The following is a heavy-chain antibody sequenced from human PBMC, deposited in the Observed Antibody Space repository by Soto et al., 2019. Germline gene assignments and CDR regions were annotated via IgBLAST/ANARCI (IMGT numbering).Heavy chain of an antibody. CDR2: IYFSGSA. CDR1: GGSISSSTYY. J-gene: IGHJ4*02. Sequence: QLQLQESGPGLVKPSETLSLTCTASGGSISSSTYYWGWIRQPPGKGLEWIGNIYFSGSAYYNPSLSSRVTISLDTSKNQFSLKLSSVTAADTAVYYCARQGGSGNRQVDYWGQGTLVTVSS. CDR3: ARQGGSGNRQVDY. D-gene: IGHD3-10*01. V-gene: IGHV4-39*01.